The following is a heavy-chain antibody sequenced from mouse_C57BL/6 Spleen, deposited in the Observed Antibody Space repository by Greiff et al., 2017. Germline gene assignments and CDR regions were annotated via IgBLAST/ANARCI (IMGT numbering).Heavy chain of an antibody. J-gene: IGHJ3*01. CDR2: IYPRSGNT. D-gene: IGHD2-4*01. V-gene: IGHV1-81*01. CDR3: ARSDDYVFAY. Sequence: SGAELARPGASVKLSCKASGYTFTSYGISWVKQRTGQGLEWIGEIYPRSGNTYYNEKFKGKATLTADKASSTAYMELRSLTSEDSAVYFCARSDDYVFAYWGQGTLVTVSA. CDR1: GYTFTSYG.